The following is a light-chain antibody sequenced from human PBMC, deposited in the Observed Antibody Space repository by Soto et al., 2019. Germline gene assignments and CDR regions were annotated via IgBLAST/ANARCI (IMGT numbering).Light chain of an antibody. CDR2: LEGSGSY. J-gene: IGLJ2*01. Sequence: QSVLTQSSSASASLGSSVKLTCTLSSGHSSYIIAWHQQQPGKAPRYLMKLEGSGSYNKGSGVPDRFSGSSSGADRYLTISNLQFEDEADYYCETWYSNTVVFGGGTKLTVL. CDR3: ETWYSNTVV. CDR1: SGHSSYI. V-gene: IGLV4-60*02.